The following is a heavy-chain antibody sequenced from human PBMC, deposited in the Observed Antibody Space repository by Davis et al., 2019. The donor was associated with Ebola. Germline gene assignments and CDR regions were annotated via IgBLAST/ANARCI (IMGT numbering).Heavy chain of an antibody. CDR2: ISGSGVST. Sequence: GGSLRLSCAASRFTFSSCAVSWVRQAPGKGLEWVSGISGSGVSTSYADSVKGRFTISRDNSKNTLYLQMNSLKTEDSAVYYCTADVVPAATRGVYYYYYYMDVWGKGTTVTVSS. CDR3: TADVVPAATRGVYYYYYYMDV. D-gene: IGHD2-2*01. V-gene: IGHV3-23*01. J-gene: IGHJ6*03. CDR1: RFTFSSCA.